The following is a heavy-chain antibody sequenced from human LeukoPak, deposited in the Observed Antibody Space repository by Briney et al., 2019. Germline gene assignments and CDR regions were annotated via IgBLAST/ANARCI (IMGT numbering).Heavy chain of an antibody. D-gene: IGHD3-10*01. CDR2: ISPSGGGT. CDR3: ARARNGDPYDY. J-gene: IGHJ4*02. V-gene: IGHV3-23*01. CDR1: GITFSSYT. Sequence: GGSLRLSCAASGITFSSYTMSWVRQAPGQGLEWVSAISPSGGGTYYADSAKGRFTISRDNSKNTLYLQMNSLRAEDTAVYYCARARNGDPYDYWGQGTLVTVSS.